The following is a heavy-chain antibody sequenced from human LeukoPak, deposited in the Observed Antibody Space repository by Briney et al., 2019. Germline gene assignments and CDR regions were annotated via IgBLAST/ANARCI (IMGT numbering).Heavy chain of an antibody. CDR3: ARGRRSSWDPYYYYYMDV. V-gene: IGHV4-34*01. CDR1: GGSFSGYY. Sequence: SETLSLTCAVYGGSFSGYYWSWIRQPPGKGLKWIGEINHSGSTNYNPSLKSRVTISVDTSKSQFSLKLSSVTAADTAVYYCARGRRSSWDPYYYYYMDVWGKGTTVTVSS. CDR2: INHSGST. J-gene: IGHJ6*03. D-gene: IGHD6-13*01.